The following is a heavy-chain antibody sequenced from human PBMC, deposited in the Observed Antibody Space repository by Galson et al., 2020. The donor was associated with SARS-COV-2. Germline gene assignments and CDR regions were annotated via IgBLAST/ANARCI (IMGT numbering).Heavy chain of an antibody. CDR2: IKEDGGEE. V-gene: IGHV3-7*01. CDR3: ARERGAGTGTYFDS. Sequence: GGSLRLSCEVSGISFRSYWMSWVRKAPGQGLEWMANIKEDGGEEHYVDSVKGRFTISRDNAKSSLYLQMSSLRVDDTAMYYCARERGAGTGTYFDSWGQGTLVTVAS. D-gene: IGHD7-27*01. CDR1: GISFRSYW. J-gene: IGHJ4*02.